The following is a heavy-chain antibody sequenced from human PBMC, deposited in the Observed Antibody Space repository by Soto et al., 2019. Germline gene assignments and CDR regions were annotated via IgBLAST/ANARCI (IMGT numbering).Heavy chain of an antibody. CDR1: GFSLTTSGVG. CDR3: AHRLRWLANFDY. V-gene: IGHV2-5*01. J-gene: IGHJ4*02. Sequence: SGPTLVNPTRTLTLTCTFSGFSLTTSGVGVGWIRQPPGKALEWLALIYWNDEKRYSPSLKSRLTITKDTSKNQVVLTMTNMDPVDTATYHCAHRLRWLANFDYWGQGTLVTVSS. D-gene: IGHD6-19*01. CDR2: IYWNDEK.